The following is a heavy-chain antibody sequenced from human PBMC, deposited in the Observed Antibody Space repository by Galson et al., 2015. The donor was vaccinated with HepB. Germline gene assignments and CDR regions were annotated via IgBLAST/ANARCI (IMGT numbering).Heavy chain of an antibody. CDR3: AREEGSSTFCPDY. CDR2: IWYDGSNK. Sequence: SLRLSCAASGFTFSRYGMHWVRQAPGKGLEWVAIIWYDGSNKYYADYVKGRFTISRDNSENRLYLQMDSLRDEDTAVYYCAREEGSSTFCPDYWGQGTLVTVSS. CDR1: GFTFSRYG. D-gene: IGHD2-2*01. J-gene: IGHJ4*02. V-gene: IGHV3-33*01.